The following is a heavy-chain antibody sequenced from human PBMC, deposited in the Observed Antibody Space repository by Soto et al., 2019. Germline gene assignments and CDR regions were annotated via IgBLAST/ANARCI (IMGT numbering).Heavy chain of an antibody. Sequence: EVQLVESGGGLIQPGGSLRLSCAASGFTVSSNYMSWVRQTPGKGLEWVSIIYSGGSSYYADSVKGRFTISRDNSKNTLYLQMNSLRAEDTAVYYCASRSMITFGGVIVDDAFDMWGQGTMVSVSS. CDR3: ASRSMITFGGVIVDDAFDM. D-gene: IGHD3-16*02. CDR2: IYSGGSS. CDR1: GFTVSSNY. V-gene: IGHV3-53*01. J-gene: IGHJ3*02.